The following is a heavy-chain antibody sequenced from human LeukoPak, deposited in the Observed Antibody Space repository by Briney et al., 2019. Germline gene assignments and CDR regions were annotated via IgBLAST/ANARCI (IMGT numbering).Heavy chain of an antibody. V-gene: IGHV3-33*01. CDR2: IWYDGSNK. CDR3: ARGPPTIFGVVKYFDY. CDR1: GFTFSSYG. Sequence: PRGSLRLSCAASGFTFSSYGMHWVRQAPGKGLEWVAVIWYDGSNKYYADSVKGRFTISRDNSKNTLYLQMNSLRAEDTAVYYCARGPPTIFGVVKYFDYWGQGTLVTVSS. D-gene: IGHD3-3*01. J-gene: IGHJ4*02.